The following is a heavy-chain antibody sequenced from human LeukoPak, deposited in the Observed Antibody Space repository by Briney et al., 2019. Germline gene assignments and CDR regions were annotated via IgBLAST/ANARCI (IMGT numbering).Heavy chain of an antibody. D-gene: IGHD3-9*01. Sequence: GGSLRLSCAASGFTFSSYSMNWVRQAPGKGLEEVSSISGSGTYIYYADSVKGRFTISRDNAKNSLYLQMNSLRAEDTAVYYCAREPRGGLTGSGDWGQGTLVTVSS. V-gene: IGHV3-21*01. CDR1: GFTFSSYS. CDR3: AREPRGGLTGSGD. CDR2: ISGSGTYI. J-gene: IGHJ1*01.